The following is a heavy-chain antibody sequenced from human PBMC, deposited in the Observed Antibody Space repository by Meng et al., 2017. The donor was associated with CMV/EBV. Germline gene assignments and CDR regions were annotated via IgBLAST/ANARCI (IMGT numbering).Heavy chain of an antibody. V-gene: IGHV1-2*02. J-gene: IGHJ6*02. CDR2: INPNSGGT. CDR3: ARVIAAAGTRTPGYYGMDV. Sequence: ASVKVSCKASGYTLTGYYMHWVRQAPGQGLEWMGWINPNSGGTNDAQKFQGRVTMTRDTSISTAYMELSRLRSDDTAVYYCARVIAAAGTRTPGYYGMDVWGQGTTVTVSS. D-gene: IGHD6-13*01. CDR1: GYTLTGYY.